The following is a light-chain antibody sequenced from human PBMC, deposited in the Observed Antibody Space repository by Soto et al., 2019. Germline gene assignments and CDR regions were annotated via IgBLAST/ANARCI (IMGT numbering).Light chain of an antibody. J-gene: IGKJ4*01. CDR1: QSVGSS. V-gene: IGKV3-11*01. CDR3: QQRSNWPALT. Sequence: EIVLTQSPATLSSSPGERATLSCRASQSVGSSLAWYPQKPGQAPRLLIYDASNRATGIPSRFSGSGSGTDFTLPISSLEPEDFAVYYCQQRSNWPALTFGGGTKVEIK. CDR2: DAS.